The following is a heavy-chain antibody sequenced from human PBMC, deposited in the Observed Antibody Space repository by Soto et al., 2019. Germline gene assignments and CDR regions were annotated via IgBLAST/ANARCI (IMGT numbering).Heavy chain of an antibody. D-gene: IGHD1-1*01. CDR1: GGTLSNFA. CDR2: FIPIVGMA. V-gene: IGHV1-69*04. Sequence: QVQLVQSGSEVKKPGSSVKVSCKASGGTLSNFAISWVRQAPGQGLEWVGTFIPIVGMAKYGQNFQGRVTISADQSTNTLFMELRSLSYEDTAMYYRANGHDNYFYYGMDVWGQGTTVTVSS. J-gene: IGHJ6*02. CDR3: ANGHDNYFYYGMDV.